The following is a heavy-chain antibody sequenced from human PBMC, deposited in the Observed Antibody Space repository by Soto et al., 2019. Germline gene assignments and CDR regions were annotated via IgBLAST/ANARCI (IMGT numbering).Heavy chain of an antibody. V-gene: IGHV3-23*01. CDR2: ISGSGGST. D-gene: IGHD3-9*01. J-gene: IGHJ4*02. Sequence: EVQLLESGGGLVQPGGSLRLSCAASGFTFSSYAMSWVRQAPGKGLEWVSAISGSGGSTYYADSVKGRFTISRDNSKNTLYLKMYSLRAEDTAVYYCAKGDDILTGPVIDYWGQGTLVTVSS. CDR3: AKGDDILTGPVIDY. CDR1: GFTFSSYA.